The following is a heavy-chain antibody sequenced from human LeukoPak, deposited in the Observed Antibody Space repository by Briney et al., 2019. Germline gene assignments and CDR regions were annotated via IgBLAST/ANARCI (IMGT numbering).Heavy chain of an antibody. J-gene: IGHJ6*02. D-gene: IGHD5-12*01. CDR2: ISSSSSYI. V-gene: IGHV3-21*01. CDR3: AKAVYSGYGLENYAMDV. Sequence: GSLRLSCAASGFTFSSYSMNWVRQAPGKGLEWVSSISSSSSYIYYADSVKGRFTISRDNAKNSLYLQMNSLRAEDTAVYYCAKAVYSGYGLENYAMDVWGQGTTVTVSS. CDR1: GFTFSSYS.